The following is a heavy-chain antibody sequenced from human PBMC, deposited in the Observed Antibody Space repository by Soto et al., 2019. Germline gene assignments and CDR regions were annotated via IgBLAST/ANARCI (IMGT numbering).Heavy chain of an antibody. CDR1: GFTFSSYS. CDR2: ISISSRTI. D-gene: IGHD6-13*01. CDR3: ARDNGIAGSFDP. Sequence: EVQLVESGGGLVKPGGSLRLSCAASGFTFSSYSMNWVRQPPGKGLEWVSYISISSRTIYYADSVKGRFTISRDDAKNSLYLQMNSLRDEDTSVYYCARDNGIAGSFDPWGQGTLVTVSS. J-gene: IGHJ5*02. V-gene: IGHV3-21*05.